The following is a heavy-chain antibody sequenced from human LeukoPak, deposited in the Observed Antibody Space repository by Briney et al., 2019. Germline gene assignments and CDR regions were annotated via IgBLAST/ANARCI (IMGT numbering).Heavy chain of an antibody. V-gene: IGHV3-74*01. J-gene: IGHJ4*02. D-gene: IGHD4-17*01. Sequence: GGSLRLSCAASGFTFSSYGMNWVRQAPGKGLEWLSGISPRGGGTYYADSVKGRFTISRDNAKNTVDLQMNSLRAEDTAVYYCARGGYGAHMGWGQGTLVTVSS. CDR2: ISPRGGGT. CDR3: ARGGYGAHMG. CDR1: GFTFSSYG.